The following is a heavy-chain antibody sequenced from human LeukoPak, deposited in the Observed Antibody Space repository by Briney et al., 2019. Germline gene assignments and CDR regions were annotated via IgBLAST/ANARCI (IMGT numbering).Heavy chain of an antibody. Sequence: KPGGCLRLSCAASGFTLSSYSMNWVRQAPGKGLEWVSSISSSSSYIYYADSVKGRFTISRDNAKNSLYLQMNSLRAEDTAVYYCARVEDTAMVQGVDYWGQGTLVTVSS. D-gene: IGHD5-18*01. V-gene: IGHV3-21*01. CDR1: GFTLSSYS. J-gene: IGHJ4*02. CDR2: ISSSSSYI. CDR3: ARVEDTAMVQGVDY.